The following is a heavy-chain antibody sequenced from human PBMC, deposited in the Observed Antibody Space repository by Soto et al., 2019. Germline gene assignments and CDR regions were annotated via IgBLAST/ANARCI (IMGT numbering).Heavy chain of an antibody. Sequence: EVQLVESGGDLVQPGGSLRLSCAASGFTFSGHWMHWVRQVPGKGLEWVSRINTDGGSSAYAESVKGRFTISRDNAKNTLYRQMKGLRAEDTAVYYCAREAGYCSRTSCYRRAFDTWGQGTTVTVSS. CDR1: GFTFSGHW. CDR2: INTDGGSS. J-gene: IGHJ3*02. D-gene: IGHD2-2*01. CDR3: AREAGYCSRTSCYRRAFDT. V-gene: IGHV3-74*03.